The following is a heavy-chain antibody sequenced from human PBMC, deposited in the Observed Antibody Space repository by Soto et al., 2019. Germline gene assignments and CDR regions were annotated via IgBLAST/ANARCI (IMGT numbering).Heavy chain of an antibody. V-gene: IGHV3-74*01. CDR2: INSDGSST. CDR3: ARGRVGATGPVAY. D-gene: IGHD1-26*01. CDR1: GFTFSSYW. Sequence: EVQLVESGGGLVQPGGSLRLSCAASGFTFSSYWMHWVRQAPGKGLVWVSRINSDGSSTSYADSVKGRFTISRDNAKNTLYLQMTSLRAGEKAVYYGARGRVGATGPVAYWGQGSLVTVS. J-gene: IGHJ4*02.